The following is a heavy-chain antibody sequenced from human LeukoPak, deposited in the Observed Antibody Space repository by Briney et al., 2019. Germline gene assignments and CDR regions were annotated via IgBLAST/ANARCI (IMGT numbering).Heavy chain of an antibody. V-gene: IGHV3-48*01. J-gene: IGHJ4*02. Sequence: GGSLRLSCAASGFSFSSYGMNWVRQTPGKGLEWISYISTSTTTIYYANSVKGRFTISRDNAKKSLYLQMNSLRVEDTGVYYCASWGEGALDNWGQGTLVTVSS. CDR1: GFSFSSYG. D-gene: IGHD1-26*01. CDR3: ASWGEGALDN. CDR2: ISTSTTTI.